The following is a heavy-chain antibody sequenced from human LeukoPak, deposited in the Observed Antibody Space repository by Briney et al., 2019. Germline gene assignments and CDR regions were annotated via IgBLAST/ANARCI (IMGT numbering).Heavy chain of an antibody. CDR1: GFTFSSYW. Sequence: GGSLRLSCAASGFTFSSYWMSWVRQAPGKGLECVANIKQDGSEKYYVDSVKGRFTISRDNAKNSLYLQMNSLRAEDTAVYYCARDGEITIFGVGDFDYWGQGTLVTVSS. CDR2: IKQDGSEK. V-gene: IGHV3-7*01. CDR3: ARDGEITIFGVGDFDY. J-gene: IGHJ4*02. D-gene: IGHD3-3*01.